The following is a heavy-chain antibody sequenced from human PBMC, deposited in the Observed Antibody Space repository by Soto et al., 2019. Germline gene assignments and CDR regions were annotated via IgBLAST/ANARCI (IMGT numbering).Heavy chain of an antibody. CDR1: GGSISSSNYY. D-gene: IGHD2-2*01. CDR2: IYYSGNT. CDR3: ARVPDR. J-gene: IGHJ5*02. Sequence: PLEILSLTCTVSGGSISSSNYYWGWIRQPPGKGLEWIGSIYYSGNTYYNPSLKSRVTMSVDTSKNQFSLKLSSVTAADTAVYYCARVPDRWGQGTLVTVSS. V-gene: IGHV4-39*07.